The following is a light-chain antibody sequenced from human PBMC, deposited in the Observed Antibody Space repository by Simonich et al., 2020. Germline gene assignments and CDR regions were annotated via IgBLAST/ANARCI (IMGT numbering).Light chain of an antibody. CDR3: QQYDNLLIT. CDR2: KAS. Sequence: DIQMTQSPSTLSSSVGDRVTITCRASQSISSGLAWYQQKPGKAPKLLIYKASSLESGITSRFRGSGSGTEFTRTISSLQPDDFATYYCQQYDNLLITFGQGTRLEIK. CDR1: QSISSG. V-gene: IGKV1-5*03. J-gene: IGKJ5*01.